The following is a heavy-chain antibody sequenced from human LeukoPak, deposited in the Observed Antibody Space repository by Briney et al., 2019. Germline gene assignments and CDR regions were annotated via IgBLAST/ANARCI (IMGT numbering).Heavy chain of an antibody. CDR1: GYTFTSYD. V-gene: IGHV1-2*02. CDR2: INPNSGGT. D-gene: IGHD2-2*01. J-gene: IGHJ4*02. CDR3: ARDPYCSSTSCPVDY. Sequence: ASVKVSCKASGYTFTSYDINWVRQAPGQGLEWMGWINPNSGGTNYAQKFQGRVTMTRDTSISTAYMELSRLRSDDTAVYYCARDPYCSSTSCPVDYWGQGTPVTVSS.